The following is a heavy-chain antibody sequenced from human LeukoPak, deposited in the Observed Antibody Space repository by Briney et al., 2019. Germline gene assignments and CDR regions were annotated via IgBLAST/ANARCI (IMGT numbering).Heavy chain of an antibody. D-gene: IGHD6-19*01. CDR2: IYTSGST. V-gene: IGHV4-4*07. CDR1: GGSISSYY. Sequence: PSETLSLTCTVSGGSISSYYWSWIRQPAGKGLEWIGRIYTSGSTNYNPSLKSRVTMSVDTSKNQFSLKLSSVTAADTAVYYCARGGSGWSRFLYYFDYWGQGILVTVSS. CDR3: ARGGSGWSRFLYYFDY. J-gene: IGHJ4*02.